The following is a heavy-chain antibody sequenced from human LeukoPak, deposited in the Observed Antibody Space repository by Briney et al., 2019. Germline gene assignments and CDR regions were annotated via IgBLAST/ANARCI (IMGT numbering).Heavy chain of an antibody. CDR3: ARAGGRSWFDP. V-gene: IGHV1-2*02. CDR1: GYTFTGYY. Sequence: GASVKVSCKASGYTFTGYYMHWVRQAPGQGLEWMGWINPNSGGTNYAQKFQGRVTMTTDTSMSTAHMELSRLTSDDTAVYYCARAGGRSWFDPWGQGTLVTVSS. CDR2: INPNSGGT. J-gene: IGHJ5*02.